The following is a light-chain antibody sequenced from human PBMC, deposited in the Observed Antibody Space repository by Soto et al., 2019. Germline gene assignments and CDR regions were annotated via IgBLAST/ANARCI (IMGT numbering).Light chain of an antibody. V-gene: IGKV3-11*01. Sequence: EIVLTQSPATRSLSPGERATLSCRASQSVSSYLAWYQQKPGQAPRLLIYDASNRATGIPARFSGSGSGTDFTLTISTLEPVDFAVYYCQQRRNWPPAFGGGTKVEIK. J-gene: IGKJ4*01. CDR1: QSVSSY. CDR2: DAS. CDR3: QQRRNWPPA.